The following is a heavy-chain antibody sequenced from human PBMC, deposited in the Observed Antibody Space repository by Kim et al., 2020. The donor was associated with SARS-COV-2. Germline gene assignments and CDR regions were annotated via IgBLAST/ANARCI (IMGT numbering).Heavy chain of an antibody. J-gene: IGHJ5*02. CDR3: AKDSSWQQPNWFDP. Sequence: ADSVKGRFTISRDNSKNTLYLQMNSLRAEDTAVYYCAKDSSWQQPNWFDPWGQGTLVTVSS. D-gene: IGHD6-13*01. V-gene: IGHV3-23*01.